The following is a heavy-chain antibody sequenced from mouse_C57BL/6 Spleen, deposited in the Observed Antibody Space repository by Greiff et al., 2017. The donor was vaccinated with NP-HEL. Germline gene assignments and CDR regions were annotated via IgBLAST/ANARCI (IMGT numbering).Heavy chain of an antibody. J-gene: IGHJ2*01. CDR2: IYPGGGYT. V-gene: IGHV1-63*01. D-gene: IGHD4-1*01. CDR1: GYTFTNYW. CDR3: VTGTGDYFDY. Sequence: VQLQQSGAGLVRPGTSVKMSCKASGYTFTNYWIGWAKQRPGHGLEWIGDIYPGGGYTNYNEKFKGKATLTADKSSSTAYMQFSSLTSEDSAIYYCVTGTGDYFDYWGQGTTLTVSS.